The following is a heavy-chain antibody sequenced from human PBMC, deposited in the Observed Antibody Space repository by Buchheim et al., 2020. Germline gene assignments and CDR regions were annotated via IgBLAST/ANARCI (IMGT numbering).Heavy chain of an antibody. J-gene: IGHJ4*02. V-gene: IGHV3-23*01. CDR1: GFTFSSYA. CDR3: AKDPYYDFWSGVVFYFDY. CDR2: ISGSGGST. Sequence: EVQLLESGGGLVQPGGSLRLSCAASGFTFSSYAMSWVRQAPGKGLEWVSAISGSGGSTYYADSVKGRFTISSDNSKNTLYLQMNSLRAEDTAVYYCAKDPYYDFWSGVVFYFDYWGQGTL. D-gene: IGHD3-3*01.